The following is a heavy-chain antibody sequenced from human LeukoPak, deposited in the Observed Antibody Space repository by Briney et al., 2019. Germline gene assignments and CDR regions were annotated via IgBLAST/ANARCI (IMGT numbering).Heavy chain of an antibody. CDR1: GVSITSYY. D-gene: IGHD4-11*01. CDR3: AREYSTHFDY. V-gene: IGHV4-59*01. Sequence: TSETLSFTCTVSGVSITSYYWSWVRQPPGKGLEYIGYTYYSGTTNYNPSLKSRVTISVDTSKNQFSLRLSSVTAADTAVYYCAREYSTHFDYWGQGTLVTVSS. J-gene: IGHJ4*02. CDR2: TYYSGTT.